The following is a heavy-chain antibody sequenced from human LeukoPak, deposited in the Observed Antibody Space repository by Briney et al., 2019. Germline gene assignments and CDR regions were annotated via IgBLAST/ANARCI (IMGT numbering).Heavy chain of an antibody. J-gene: IGHJ4*02. V-gene: IGHV1-69*13. CDR3: ARMDGYCSSTSCYTKGFDY. CDR2: IIPIFGTA. Sequence: GASVKVSCKASGGTFSSYAISWVRQAPGQGLEWMGGIIPIFGTANYAQKFQGRVTITADESTSTAYMELSSLRSEDTAVYYCARMDGYCSSTSCYTKGFDYWGQGTLVTVSS. CDR1: GGTFSSYA. D-gene: IGHD2-2*02.